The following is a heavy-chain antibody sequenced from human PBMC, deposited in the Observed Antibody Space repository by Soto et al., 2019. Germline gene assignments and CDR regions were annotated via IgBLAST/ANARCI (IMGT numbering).Heavy chain of an antibody. CDR2: IGYDGRSK. CDR1: GFTFSSYG. CDR3: ARRNYDMSGPPDY. Sequence: QVQLVESGGGVVQPGRSLRLSCAASGFTFSSYGMHWVRQAPGKGLEWVVVIGYDGRSKYYADSVNGRFTISRDNSMNTLYLEMNSLRAEETAVYYCARRNYDMSGPPDYWGQGTLVTVSS. D-gene: IGHD3-22*01. V-gene: IGHV3-33*01. J-gene: IGHJ4*02.